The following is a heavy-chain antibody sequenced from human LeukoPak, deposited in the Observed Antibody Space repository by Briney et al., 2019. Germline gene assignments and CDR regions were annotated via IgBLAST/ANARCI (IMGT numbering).Heavy chain of an antibody. CDR1: GFTFSSYS. CDR3: ARDPYCSGGSSYYDAFDI. CDR2: ISSSSSYI. V-gene: IGHV3-21*01. D-gene: IGHD2-15*01. J-gene: IGHJ3*02. Sequence: GGSLRLSCAASGFTFSSYSMNWVRQAPGKGLEWVSSISSSSSYIYYADSVKGRFTISRDNAKNSLYLQMNSLRAEDTAVYYCARDPYCSGGSSYYDAFDIWGQGTMVTVSS.